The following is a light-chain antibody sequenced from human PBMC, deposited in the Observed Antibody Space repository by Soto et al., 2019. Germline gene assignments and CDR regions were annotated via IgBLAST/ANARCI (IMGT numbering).Light chain of an antibody. CDR2: RAS. CDR3: QQYNTFPWT. V-gene: IGKV1-5*03. Sequence: DIQMTQSPSTLSASVGDRVNMTCRASQSISTWLAWYQQRPGRAPKLLIYRASILEDGVPSTFSGSASGTEFTLTISSLQPDDFATYYCQQYNTFPWTFGQGTKVEIK. J-gene: IGKJ1*01. CDR1: QSISTW.